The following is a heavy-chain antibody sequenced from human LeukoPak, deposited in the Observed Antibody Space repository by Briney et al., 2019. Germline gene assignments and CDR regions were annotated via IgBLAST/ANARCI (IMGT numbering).Heavy chain of an antibody. J-gene: IGHJ6*02. D-gene: IGHD2-8*02. CDR3: ARVSLVFSRRYAMDV. Sequence: SETLSLTCTVSGGSISSYYWSWIRQPPGKGLEWIGYIYYSGSTNYNPSLKSRVTISVDTSKNQFSLKVSSVTAADRAVYYCARVSLVFSRRYAMDVWGQGITVTVSS. CDR1: GGSISSYY. V-gene: IGHV4-59*01. CDR2: IYYSGST.